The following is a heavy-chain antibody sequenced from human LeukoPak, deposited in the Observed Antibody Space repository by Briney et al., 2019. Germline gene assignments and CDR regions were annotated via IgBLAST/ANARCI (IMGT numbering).Heavy chain of an antibody. D-gene: IGHD2-2*01. Sequence: GASVKVSCKASGYTFTSYYMHWVRQAPGQGLEWMGIINPSGGSTSYAQKFQGRVTMTRDTSTSTVYMELSSLRSEDTAVYYCARGLGYCSSTSCRTEGYWGQGTLVTVSS. CDR2: INPSGGST. CDR1: GYTFTSYY. J-gene: IGHJ4*02. CDR3: ARGLGYCSSTSCRTEGY. V-gene: IGHV1-46*01.